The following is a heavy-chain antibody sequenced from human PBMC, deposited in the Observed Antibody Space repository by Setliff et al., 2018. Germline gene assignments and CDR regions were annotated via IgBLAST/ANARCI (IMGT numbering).Heavy chain of an antibody. CDR3: ARHVDCSGGRCYSLSNWFDP. CDR2: IYYSGNI. V-gene: IGHV4-39*01. CDR1: GGSLSSDSYY. D-gene: IGHD2-15*01. Sequence: SETLSLTCTVSGGSLSSDSYYWGWIRQPPGKGLEWIGIIYYSGNIYYNPSLKSRVTMSVDTSKNQFSLKLRSVTAADTAIYYCARHVDCSGGRCYSLSNWFDPWGPGTLVTVSS. J-gene: IGHJ5*02.